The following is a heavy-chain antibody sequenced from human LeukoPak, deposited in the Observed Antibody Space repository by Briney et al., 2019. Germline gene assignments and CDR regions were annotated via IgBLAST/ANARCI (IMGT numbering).Heavy chain of an antibody. CDR3: ARGGCSSTSCYSGSYYYYYYGMDV. D-gene: IGHD2-2*01. V-gene: IGHV1-2*04. CDR2: INPNSGGT. J-gene: IGHJ6*04. CDR1: GYTFTAYY. Sequence: GASLKVSCKASGYTFTAYYMHWVRQAPGHGLEWMGWINPNSGGTNYAQKFQGWVTMTRDTSISTAYMELSRLRSDDTAVYYCARGGCSSTSCYSGSYYYYYYGMDVWGKGTTVTVSS.